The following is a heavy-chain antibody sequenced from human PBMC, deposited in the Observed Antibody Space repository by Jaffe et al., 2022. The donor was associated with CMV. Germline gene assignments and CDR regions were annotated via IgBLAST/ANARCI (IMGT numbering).Heavy chain of an antibody. V-gene: IGHV1-3*01. CDR3: AREGEGFGELWGGYYYYYYMDV. Sequence: QVQLVQSGAEVKKPGASVKVSCKASGYTFTSYAMHWVRQAPGQRLEWMGWINAGNGNTKYSQKFQGRVTITRDTSASTAYMELSSLRSEDTAVYYCAREGEGFGELWGGYYYYYYMDVWGKGTTVTVSS. CDR2: INAGNGNT. D-gene: IGHD3-10*01. CDR1: GYTFTSYA. J-gene: IGHJ6*03.